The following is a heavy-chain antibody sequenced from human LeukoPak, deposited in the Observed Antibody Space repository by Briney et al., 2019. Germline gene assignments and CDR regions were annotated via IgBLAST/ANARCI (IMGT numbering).Heavy chain of an antibody. CDR1: GYPFTKYY. D-gene: IGHD1-7*01. V-gene: IGHV1-2*02. J-gene: IGHJ5*02. CDR3: AKSLAGTTVFWWFDP. CDR2: LNPNTGGT. Sequence: ASVKVSCKASGYPFTKYYIHWVRQAPGHGLQWMGWLNPNTGGTRYARSFEGRVTMTRDTSIDRAYRDLSVLTSDGTATYYCAKSLAGTTVFWWFDPWGQGTVVTVSS.